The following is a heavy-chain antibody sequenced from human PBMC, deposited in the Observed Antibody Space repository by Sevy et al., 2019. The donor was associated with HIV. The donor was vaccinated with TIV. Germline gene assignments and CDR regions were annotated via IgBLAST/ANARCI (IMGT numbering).Heavy chain of an antibody. CDR3: TRGRDPTSSLYDY. D-gene: IGHD3-16*01. J-gene: IGHJ4*02. V-gene: IGHV3-7*01. CDR2: TKQGGSAS. Sequence: GGSLRLSCAASGFTFSTSWMAWVRQAPGKGLDWVASTKQGGSASQYAASVRGRFSISRDNAKNSVYLQMNSLRAEDTAIYYCTRGRDPTSSLYDYWGQGTLVTVSS. CDR1: GFTFSTSW.